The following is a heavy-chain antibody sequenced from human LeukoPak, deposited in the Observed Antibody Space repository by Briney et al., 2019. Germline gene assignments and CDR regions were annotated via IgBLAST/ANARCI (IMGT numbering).Heavy chain of an antibody. Sequence: PGGSLRLSCAASGFTFSSYAMHWVRQAPGKGLEWVAVISYDGSNKYYADSVKGRFTISRDNSKNTLYLQMNSLRAEDTAVYYCARDGGLDYYGSGSPGYFDYWGQGTLVTISS. J-gene: IGHJ4*02. D-gene: IGHD3-10*01. V-gene: IGHV3-30-3*01. CDR2: ISYDGSNK. CDR1: GFTFSSYA. CDR3: ARDGGLDYYGSGSPGYFDY.